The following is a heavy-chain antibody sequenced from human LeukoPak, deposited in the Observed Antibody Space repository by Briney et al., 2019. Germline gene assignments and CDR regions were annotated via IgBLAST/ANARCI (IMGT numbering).Heavy chain of an antibody. V-gene: IGHV3-11*01. CDR2: ISSSGSTI. Sequence: GGSLRLFCAASGFTFRDYYMSWIRQAPGKGLEWVSYISSSGSTIDYADSGKGRFTISRDNGKNSLYLQMNSLRAEDTAVYYCAREHIIMVRGVIITNNWFDPWGQGTLVTVSS. J-gene: IGHJ5*02. CDR3: AREHIIMVRGVIITNNWFDP. D-gene: IGHD3-10*01. CDR1: GFTFRDYY.